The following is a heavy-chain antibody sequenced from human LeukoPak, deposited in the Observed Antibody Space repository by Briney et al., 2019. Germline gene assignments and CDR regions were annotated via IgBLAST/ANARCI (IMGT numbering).Heavy chain of an antibody. CDR3: AKLGLSSSWSFFDY. V-gene: IGHV3-23*01. CDR2: ISGSGGST. CDR1: GFTFSSYA. Sequence: GVSLRLSCAASGFTFSSYAMSWVRQAQGKGLEWVSAISGSGGSTYYADSVKGRFTISRDNSKNTLYLQMNSLRAEDTAVYYCAKLGLSSSWSFFDYWGQGTLVTVSS. D-gene: IGHD6-13*01. J-gene: IGHJ4*02.